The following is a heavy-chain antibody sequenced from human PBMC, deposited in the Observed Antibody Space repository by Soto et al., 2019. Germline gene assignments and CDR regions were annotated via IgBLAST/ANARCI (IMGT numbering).Heavy chain of an antibody. V-gene: IGHV1-18*01. CDR2: ISAYNGNT. CDR1: GYTFTSYG. D-gene: IGHD6-19*01. CDR3: ARWFHQQWLDQPGDY. Sequence: QVQLVQSGAEVKKPGASVKVSCKASGYTFTSYGISWVRQAPGQGLEWMGWISAYNGNTNYAQKLQGRVTMTTDTSTSTAYMELRSPRSDDTAVYYCARWFHQQWLDQPGDYWGQGTLVTVSS. J-gene: IGHJ4*02.